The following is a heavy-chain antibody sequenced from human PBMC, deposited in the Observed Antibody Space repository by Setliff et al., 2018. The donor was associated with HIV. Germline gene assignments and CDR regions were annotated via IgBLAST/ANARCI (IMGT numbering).Heavy chain of an antibody. J-gene: IGHJ4*02. CDR3: ARETTTLVGDLLLFDY. CDR2: IRYDGSDK. Sequence: PGGSLRLSCTASRFSFKTYGMHWVRQAPGKGLEWVAFIRYDGSDKYYADSVKGRFTISRDNSKNTLYFQLNSLRVDDTAVYYCARETTTLVGDLLLFDYWGQGTLVTVSS. CDR1: RFSFKTYG. D-gene: IGHD3-10*02. V-gene: IGHV3-30*02.